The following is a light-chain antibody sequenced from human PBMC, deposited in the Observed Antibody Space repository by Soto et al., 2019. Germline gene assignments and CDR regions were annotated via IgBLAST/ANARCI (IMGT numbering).Light chain of an antibody. J-gene: IGLJ1*01. Sequence: QSVLTQPASVSGSPGQSITISCTRTSTDVGRYNYVSWYQQHPGKAPKLMVYDVSNRPSWVSNRFSGSKSGITASLTISGLQAEDEADYYCTSYTSDSTYVFGTGTKLTVL. CDR1: STDVGRYNY. CDR3: TSYTSDSTYV. V-gene: IGLV2-14*01. CDR2: DVS.